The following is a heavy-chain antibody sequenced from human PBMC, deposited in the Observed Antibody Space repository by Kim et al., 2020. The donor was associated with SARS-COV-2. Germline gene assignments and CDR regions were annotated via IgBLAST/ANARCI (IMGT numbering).Heavy chain of an antibody. CDR2: IYYSGST. CDR3: ARERVGATAQGAFDI. J-gene: IGHJ3*02. CDR1: GGSISSYY. D-gene: IGHD1-26*01. V-gene: IGHV4-59*13. Sequence: SETLSLTCTVSGGSISSYYWSWIRQPPGKGLEWIGYIYYSGSTNYNPSLKSRVTISVDTSKNQFSLKLSSVTAADTAVYYCARERVGATAQGAFDIWGQGTMVTVSS.